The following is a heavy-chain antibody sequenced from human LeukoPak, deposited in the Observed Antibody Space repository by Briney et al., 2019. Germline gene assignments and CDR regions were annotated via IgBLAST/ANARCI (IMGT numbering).Heavy chain of an antibody. CDR1: GYTFTSYG. Sequence: GASVKVSCKASGYTFTSYGISWVRQAPGQGLEWMGWISAYNGNTNYAQKLQGRVTMTTDTSTRTAYMELRSLRSDDTAMDDFARDEVLNWFDPWGQGTLVTVSS. CDR3: ARDEVLNWFDP. D-gene: IGHD5/OR15-5a*01. CDR2: ISAYNGNT. V-gene: IGHV1-18*01. J-gene: IGHJ5*02.